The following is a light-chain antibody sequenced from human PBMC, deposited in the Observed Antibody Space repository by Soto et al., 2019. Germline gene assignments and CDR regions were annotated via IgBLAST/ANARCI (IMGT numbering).Light chain of an antibody. CDR3: SSYTTSSTYV. J-gene: IGLJ1*01. Sequence: QSALTQPASVSGSPGQSITISCTGTSSDVGGYHYVSWYQQYPGKAPKVMIYDVSNRPSGVSNRFSGSKSGNTASLTISGLQAEDEADYYCSSYTTSSTYVFGTGTKV. CDR2: DVS. V-gene: IGLV2-14*01. CDR1: SSDVGGYHY.